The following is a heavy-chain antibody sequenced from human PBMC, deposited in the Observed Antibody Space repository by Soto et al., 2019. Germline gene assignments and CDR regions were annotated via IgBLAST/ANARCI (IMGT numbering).Heavy chain of an antibody. J-gene: IGHJ6*03. Sequence: SETLSLTCTVSGGSISSYYWSWIRQPPGKGLEWIGYIYYSGSTNYNPSLKSRVTISVDTSKNQFSLKLSSVTAADTAVYYCARHRPRITIFGAAPGAVYMDVWGKGTTVTVSS. CDR2: IYYSGST. CDR1: GGSISSYY. D-gene: IGHD3-3*01. CDR3: ARHRPRITIFGAAPGAVYMDV. V-gene: IGHV4-59*08.